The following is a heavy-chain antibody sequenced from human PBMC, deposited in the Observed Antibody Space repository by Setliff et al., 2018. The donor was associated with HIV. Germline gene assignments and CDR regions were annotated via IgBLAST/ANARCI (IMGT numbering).Heavy chain of an antibody. CDR2: IIPLFPTS. J-gene: IGHJ3*02. Sequence: ASVKVSCKASGGTFNTYAISWVRQAPGQGLEWMGGIIPLFPTSTYAQKFQGRVTMTADESTSTTYMDLNNLRSEDTAVYYCARGPPYFGSGSRPVAFDIWGQGTRVTVS. D-gene: IGHD3-10*01. CDR1: GGTFNTYA. V-gene: IGHV1-69*13. CDR3: ARGPPYFGSGSRPVAFDI.